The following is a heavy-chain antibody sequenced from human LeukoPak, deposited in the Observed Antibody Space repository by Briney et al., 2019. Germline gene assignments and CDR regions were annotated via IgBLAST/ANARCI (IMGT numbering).Heavy chain of an antibody. CDR1: GFTFSSYA. J-gene: IGHJ4*02. CDR2: IGRSGGDI. D-gene: IGHD4-23*01. CDR3: AKYAPPTTVVTRYFDY. V-gene: IGHV3-23*01. Sequence: GGSLRLSCAASGFTFSSYARTWVRQAPGKGLEWVSVIGRSGGDIQYVDSVKGRFTISRDNSKNTLYLQMNSLRAEDTAVYYCAKYAPPTTVVTRYFDYWGQGTLVTVSS.